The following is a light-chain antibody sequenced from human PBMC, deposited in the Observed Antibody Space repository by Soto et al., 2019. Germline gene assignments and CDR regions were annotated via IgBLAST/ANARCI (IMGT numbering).Light chain of an antibody. Sequence: SYELTQPPSVSVSPGQTARITCSGDALPKQYAYWYQQKPGQAPVLVIHKDRERPSGIPERFSGSSSGTTVTLTISGVQAEDEADYYCQSADSSGTYVVFGGGTKVTVL. CDR1: ALPKQY. J-gene: IGLJ2*01. CDR3: QSADSSGTYVV. V-gene: IGLV3-25*03. CDR2: KDR.